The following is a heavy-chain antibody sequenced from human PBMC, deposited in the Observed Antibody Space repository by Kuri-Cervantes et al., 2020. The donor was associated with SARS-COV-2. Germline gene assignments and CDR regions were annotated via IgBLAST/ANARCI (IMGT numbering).Heavy chain of an antibody. Sequence: SETLSLTCTVSSGSISSSSYYWGWIRQPPGKGLEWIGSIYYSRSTYYNPSLKSRVTILGDTSKNQFSLKLSSVTAADTAVYYCARDPNANHNNWFDPWGQGTLVTGSS. CDR3: ARDPNANHNNWFDP. J-gene: IGHJ5*02. V-gene: IGHV4-39*07. D-gene: IGHD4/OR15-4a*01. CDR1: SGSISSSSYY. CDR2: IYYSRST.